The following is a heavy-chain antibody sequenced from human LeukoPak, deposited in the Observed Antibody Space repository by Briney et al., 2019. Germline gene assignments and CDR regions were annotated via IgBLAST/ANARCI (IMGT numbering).Heavy chain of an antibody. CDR3: ARSRHSSNQQGIRRKREHFDY. CDR1: GGSISRNNYY. D-gene: IGHD6-13*01. CDR2: IHYSGTT. V-gene: IGHV4-39*01. J-gene: IGHJ4*02. Sequence: PSETLSLTCTVSGGSISRNNYYWGWIRQPPGKGLEWIGSIHYSGTTDYNPSLESRVTVSADTSKDQFSLNLNSVTAADTALYFCARSRHSSNQQGIRRKREHFDYWGQGILVSVSS.